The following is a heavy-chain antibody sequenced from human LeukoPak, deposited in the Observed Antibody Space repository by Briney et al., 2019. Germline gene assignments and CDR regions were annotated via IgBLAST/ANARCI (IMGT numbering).Heavy chain of an antibody. CDR3: ARDKIGSGGSSGMWP. D-gene: IGHD2-15*01. CDR1: GGSISSSNW. V-gene: IGHV4-4*02. Sequence: SETLSLTCAVSGGSISSSNWWSWVRQPPGKGLEWIGEIYHSGSTTHNPSLKSRVTISVDKSKNQFSLKLSSVTAADTAVYYCARDKIGSGGSSGMWPWGQGTLVTVSS. J-gene: IGHJ5*02. CDR2: IYHSGST.